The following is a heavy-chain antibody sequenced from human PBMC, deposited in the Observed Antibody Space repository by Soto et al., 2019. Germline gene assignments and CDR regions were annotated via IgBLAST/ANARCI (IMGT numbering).Heavy chain of an antibody. CDR2: ISGSGDST. D-gene: IGHD6-19*01. Sequence: GGSLRLSCAASGFTFSSYAMSWVRQAPGKGLEWVSGISGSGDSTYYADSVKGRFTISRDNSKNTLYLQMNSLRAEDTAVYYCAKGVPGITVAGTGYFQHWGQGTLVTVSS. CDR3: AKGVPGITVAGTGYFQH. CDR1: GFTFSSYA. J-gene: IGHJ1*01. V-gene: IGHV3-23*01.